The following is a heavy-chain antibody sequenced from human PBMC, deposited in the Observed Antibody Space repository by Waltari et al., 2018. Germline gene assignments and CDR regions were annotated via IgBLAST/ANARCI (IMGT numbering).Heavy chain of an antibody. D-gene: IGHD2-15*01. CDR1: GDPISGNSW. CDR2: VHSNGRT. V-gene: IGHV4-4*02. J-gene: IGHJ4*02. Sequence: QLQLQESGPGLVKPSGTLSLTCVVSGDPISGNSWWSWVRQSPDKGLEWIGQVHSNGRTNCSPSLASRAIVSLDSSMNQCSVRILAATAADTAVYYCARDLGRGLFLDSWGQGTLVTVSP. CDR3: ARDLGRGLFLDS.